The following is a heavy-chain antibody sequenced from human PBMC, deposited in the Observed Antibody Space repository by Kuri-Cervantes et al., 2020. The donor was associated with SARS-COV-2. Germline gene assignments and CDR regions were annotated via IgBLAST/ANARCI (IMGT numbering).Heavy chain of an antibody. CDR3: ARSPLGVVTHHWFDP. J-gene: IGHJ5*02. CDR1: GGTFSSYA. V-gene: IGHV1-69*05. Sequence: SVKVSCKASGGTFSSYAISWVRQAPGQGLEWMGGIIPIFGTANYAQKFQDRVTITTDESTSTAYMELSSLRSEDTAVYYCARSPLGVVTHHWFDPWGQGTLVTVSS. CDR2: IIPIFGTA. D-gene: IGHD3-3*01.